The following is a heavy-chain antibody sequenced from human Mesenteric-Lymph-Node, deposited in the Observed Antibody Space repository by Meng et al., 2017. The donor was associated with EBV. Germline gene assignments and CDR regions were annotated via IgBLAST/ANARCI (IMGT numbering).Heavy chain of an antibody. J-gene: IGHJ4*02. CDR1: GFIFNNYA. CDR2: LSRSGSST. D-gene: IGHD3-9*01. V-gene: IGHV3-23*04. CDR3: AKRYAQFDS. Sequence: EVQLVESGGGFVQPGGSLRLSCAASGFIFNNYAMSWARQAPGKGLEWVSGLSRSGSSTYYADSVRGRFTISRDNSKSTLFLQMNSLRVEDTAIYYCAKRYAQFDSWGQGTLVTVSS.